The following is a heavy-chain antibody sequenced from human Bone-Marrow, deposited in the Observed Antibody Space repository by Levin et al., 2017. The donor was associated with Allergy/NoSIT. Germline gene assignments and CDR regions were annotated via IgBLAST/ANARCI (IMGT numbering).Heavy chain of an antibody. Sequence: GGSLRLSCAASGFTFSSYWMSWVRQAPGKGLEWVANIKQDGSEKYYVDSVKGRFTISRDNAKNSLYLQMNSLRAEDTAVYYCARGWGYSGSYYWFDYWGQGTLVTVSS. CDR1: GFTFSSYW. CDR3: ARGWGYSGSYYWFDY. J-gene: IGHJ4*02. V-gene: IGHV3-7*01. D-gene: IGHD1-26*01. CDR2: IKQDGSEK.